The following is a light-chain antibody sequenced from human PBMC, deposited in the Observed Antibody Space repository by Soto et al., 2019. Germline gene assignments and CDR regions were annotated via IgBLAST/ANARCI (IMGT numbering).Light chain of an antibody. V-gene: IGKV4-1*01. CDR2: WAS. CDR1: QSVLYSSNNKNY. CDR3: QQYYSTPGT. J-gene: IGKJ2*02. Sequence: DIVMTQSPDSLAVSLGERATINCKSSQSVLYSSNNKNYLAWYQQKPGQPPKLLIYWASTREPGVPDRFSGSGSGTDFNLTISSLQAEDVAVYYCQQYYSTPGTFGQGTKLEIK.